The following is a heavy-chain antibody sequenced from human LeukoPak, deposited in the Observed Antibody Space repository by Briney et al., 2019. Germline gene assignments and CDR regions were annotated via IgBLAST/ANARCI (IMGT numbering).Heavy chain of an antibody. V-gene: IGHV1-69*06. D-gene: IGHD3-22*01. CDR3: ARSLDDYYDSSGYYYGFDP. CDR1: GGTFSSYA. J-gene: IGHJ5*02. Sequence: SVKVSCKASGGTFSSYAISWVRQAPGQGLEWMGGIIPIFGTANYAQKFQGRVTITADKSTSTAYMELSSLRAEDTAVYYCARSLDDYYDSSGYYYGFDPWGQGTLVTVSS. CDR2: IIPIFGTA.